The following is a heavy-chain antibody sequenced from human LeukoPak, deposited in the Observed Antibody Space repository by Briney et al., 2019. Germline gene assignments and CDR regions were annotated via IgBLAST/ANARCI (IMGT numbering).Heavy chain of an antibody. CDR1: GYTFTGYY. CDR3: ARGGWVTTSLDY. J-gene: IGHJ4*02. Sequence: ASVKVSCKASGYTFTGYYMHWVRQAPGQGLEWMGWINPNSGGTNYAQKFQGRVTTTRDTSISTAYMELSGLRSDDTAVYYCARGGWVTTSLDYWGQGTLVTVSS. V-gene: IGHV1-2*02. D-gene: IGHD4-17*01. CDR2: INPNSGGT.